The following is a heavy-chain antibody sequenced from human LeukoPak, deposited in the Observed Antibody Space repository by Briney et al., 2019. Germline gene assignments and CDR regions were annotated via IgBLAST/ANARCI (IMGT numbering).Heavy chain of an antibody. CDR2: INPNTGDT. J-gene: IGHJ4*02. V-gene: IGHV1-2*02. Sequence: ASVKVSCKASGYTFTGQHMHWVRQGPGQGLEWMGWINPNTGDTNYAQKFQGRVTMTRDTTISTAYMELSRLTSDDTAVYYCASYPRYSSSPPFDYWGQGTLVTVSS. CDR1: GYTFTGQH. CDR3: ASYPRYSSSPPFDY. D-gene: IGHD6-19*01.